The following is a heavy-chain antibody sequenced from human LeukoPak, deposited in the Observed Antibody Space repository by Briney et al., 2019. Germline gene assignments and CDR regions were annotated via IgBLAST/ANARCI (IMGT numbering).Heavy chain of an antibody. CDR2: ISYDGSNK. V-gene: IGHV3-30*03. J-gene: IGHJ4*02. CDR3: ARRPYCSSTSCYGAYYFDY. D-gene: IGHD2-2*01. Sequence: GRSLRLSCAASGFTFSSYGMHWVRQAPGKGLEWVAVISYDGSNKYYADSVKGRFTISRDNSKNTPYLQMNSLRAEDTAVYYCARRPYCSSTSCYGAYYFDYWGQGTLVTVSS. CDR1: GFTFSSYG.